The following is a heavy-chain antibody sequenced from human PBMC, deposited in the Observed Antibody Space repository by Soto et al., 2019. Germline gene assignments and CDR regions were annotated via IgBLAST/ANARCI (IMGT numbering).Heavy chain of an antibody. CDR2: INHSGST. D-gene: IGHD3-10*01. J-gene: IGHJ6*02. V-gene: IGHV4-34*01. CDR1: GGSFSGYY. CDR3: ARHVLLWFGELPKTHYYYYGMDV. Sequence: PSETLSLTCAVYGGSFSGYYWSWIRQPPGKGLEWIGEINHSGSTNYNPSLKSRVTISVDTSKSQFSLKLSSVTAADTAVYYCARHVLLWFGELPKTHYYYYGMDVWGQGTTVTVSS.